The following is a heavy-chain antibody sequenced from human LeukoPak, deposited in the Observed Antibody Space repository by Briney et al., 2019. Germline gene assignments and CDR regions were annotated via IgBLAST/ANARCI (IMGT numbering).Heavy chain of an antibody. J-gene: IGHJ5*02. CDR3: PRNNPVTPVDT. CDR1: GYTFTGYY. D-gene: IGHD4-23*01. Sequence: GASVKVSCKASGYTFTGYYMHWVRQAPGQGLEGMGWVNPNSGGTNYAPKFQGRVTVTRDTSITTAYMEPSSLRSDNTAGYICPRNNPVTPVDTSGPGALVTVSS. CDR2: VNPNSGGT. V-gene: IGHV1-2*02.